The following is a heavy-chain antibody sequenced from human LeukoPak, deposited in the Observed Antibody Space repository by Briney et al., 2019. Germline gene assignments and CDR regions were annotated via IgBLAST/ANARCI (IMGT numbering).Heavy chain of an antibody. J-gene: IGHJ6*03. CDR3: ARDRPSSSPTDYYYYMDV. CDR2: INPNSGGT. D-gene: IGHD6-13*01. CDR1: GYTFTGYY. V-gene: IGHV1-2*02. Sequence: GASVKVSCKASGYTFTGYYIHWVRQAPGQGLEWMGWINPNSGGTNYAQKFQGRVTMTRDTSISTAYMELSRLRSDDTAVYYCARDRPSSSPTDYYYYMDVWGKGTTVTVSS.